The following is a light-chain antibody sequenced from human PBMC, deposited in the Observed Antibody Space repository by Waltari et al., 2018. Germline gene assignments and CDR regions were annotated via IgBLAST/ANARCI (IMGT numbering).Light chain of an antibody. CDR2: GKN. CDR3: AAWDDSLGGWV. Sequence: QSVLTQPPSASGTPGQRVTISCSGSSSNIGDNYVYWYQHLPGVAPKLIISGKNQRPSGVPDRFAASKSGASASLAISGRRSEEEADYYCAAWDDSLGGWVFGGGTKLTVL. V-gene: IGLV1-47*01. CDR1: SSNIGDNY. J-gene: IGLJ3*02.